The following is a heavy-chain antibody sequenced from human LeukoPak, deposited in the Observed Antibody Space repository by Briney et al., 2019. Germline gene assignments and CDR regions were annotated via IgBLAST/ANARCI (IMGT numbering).Heavy chain of an antibody. Sequence: ASVKSSRKASGYSFTGYFMQWVRQAPGQGLEWMGWISPNSGDTNYAQKFQGRVTMTRDTSISTAYMELSRLRSDDAAVYYCARRFYYSMDVWGQGTTVTVSS. V-gene: IGHV1-2*02. D-gene: IGHD3-16*01. J-gene: IGHJ6*02. CDR2: ISPNSGDT. CDR1: GYSFTGYF. CDR3: ARRFYYSMDV.